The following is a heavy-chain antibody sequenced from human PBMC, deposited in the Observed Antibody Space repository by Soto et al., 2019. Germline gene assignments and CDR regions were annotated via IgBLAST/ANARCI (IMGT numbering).Heavy chain of an antibody. CDR2: IYYSGST. CDR1: GCSISSSSYY. J-gene: IGHJ6*02. V-gene: IGHV4-39*01. Sequence: SETLSLTCTLSGCSISSSSYYWGWIRQPPGKGLEWLGSIYYSGSTYYNPSLKSRVTISVDTSKNQFSLQLSSVTAADTAVYYCARFGSGSYYNSLDVWGQGTTVTVSS. CDR3: ARFGSGSYYNSLDV. D-gene: IGHD3-10*01.